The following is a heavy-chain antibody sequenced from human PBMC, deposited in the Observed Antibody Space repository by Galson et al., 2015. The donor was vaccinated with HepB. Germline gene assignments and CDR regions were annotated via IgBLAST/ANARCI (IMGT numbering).Heavy chain of an antibody. D-gene: IGHD3-10*01. CDR2: IYPGDSDT. Sequence: QSGAEVKKPGESLKIPCKGSGYRFTDYWIGWVRQMPGKGLEWMGIIYPGDSDTRYSPFFQGQVAISADKSITTAYLQWSSLNASDTAIYYCARQGRRGYNWFDPWGQGTLVTVSS. V-gene: IGHV5-51*01. CDR1: GYRFTDYW. CDR3: ARQGRRGYNWFDP. J-gene: IGHJ5*02.